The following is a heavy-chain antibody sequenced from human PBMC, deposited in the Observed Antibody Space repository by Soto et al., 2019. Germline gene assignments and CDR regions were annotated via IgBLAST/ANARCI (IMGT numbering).Heavy chain of an antibody. D-gene: IGHD2-15*01. J-gene: IGHJ5*02. CDR1: GGSISSYY. CDR2: IYYSGST. V-gene: IGHV4-59*01. CDR3: ARDGSRTLQYNWFDP. Sequence: PSETLSLTWTVSGGSISSYYWSWIRQPPGKGLEWIGYIYYSGSTNYNPSLKSRVTISVDTSKNQFSLKLSSVTAADTAVYYCARDGSRTLQYNWFDPWGQGTLVTVSS.